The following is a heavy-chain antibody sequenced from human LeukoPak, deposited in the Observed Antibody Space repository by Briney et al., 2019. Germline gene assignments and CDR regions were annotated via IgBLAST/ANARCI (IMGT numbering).Heavy chain of an antibody. J-gene: IGHJ6*03. V-gene: IGHV1-18*01. D-gene: IGHD5-18*01. Sequence: ASVKVSCKASGYTFTSYGISWVRQAPGQGLEWMGWISAYNGNTNYAQKLQGRVTMTTDTSTSTAYMELRGLRSDDTAVYYCARLDSDYYYMDVWGKGTTVTVSS. CDR3: ARLDSDYYYMDV. CDR1: GYTFTSYG. CDR2: ISAYNGNT.